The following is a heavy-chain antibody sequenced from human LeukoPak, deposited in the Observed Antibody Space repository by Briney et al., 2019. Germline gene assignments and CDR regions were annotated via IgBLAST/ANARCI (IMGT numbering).Heavy chain of an antibody. J-gene: IGHJ4*02. Sequence: PGGSLRLSCAASGFTLSSYWMHWVRQAPGKGLVWVSRISSDGSDTNYADSVKGRFTISRDNAKNTLYLPMNSLRAEDTAVYYCAKDSLTTVDYWGQGSLVTVSS. CDR1: GFTLSSYW. D-gene: IGHD4-11*01. CDR2: ISSDGSDT. V-gene: IGHV3-74*01. CDR3: AKDSLTTVDY.